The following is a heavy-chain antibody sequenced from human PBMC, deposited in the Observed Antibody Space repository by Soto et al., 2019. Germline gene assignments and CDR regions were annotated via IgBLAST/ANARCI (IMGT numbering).Heavy chain of an antibody. CDR3: AKDLEVVGDPRWGFDT. D-gene: IGHD1-26*01. Sequence: SLRSSCEASGFTFGYFGTHWVRQAPGKGLEWVAAISNDGSRKYYGDSVKGRITISRDNSKNTLYLQMDSLRDEDTAGYYCAKDLEVVGDPRWGFDTCGQRSRVIVSS. CDR1: GFTFGYFG. J-gene: IGHJ5*02. CDR2: ISNDGSRK. V-gene: IGHV3-30*18.